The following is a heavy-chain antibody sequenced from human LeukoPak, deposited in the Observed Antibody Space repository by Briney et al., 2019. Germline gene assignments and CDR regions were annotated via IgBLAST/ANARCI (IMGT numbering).Heavy chain of an antibody. V-gene: IGHV3-23*01. CDR3: AKELRRSPTYYFDY. CDR1: GFTSSNYA. J-gene: IGHJ4*02. D-gene: IGHD2-15*01. CDR2: ISGSGADT. Sequence: GGSLRLSCAASGFTSSNYAMNWVRQAPGKGLEWVSAISGSGADTYYADSVEGRFTISRDNSKNTLYLQMNSLRAEDTAIYFCAKELRRSPTYYFDYWGQGTLVTVSS.